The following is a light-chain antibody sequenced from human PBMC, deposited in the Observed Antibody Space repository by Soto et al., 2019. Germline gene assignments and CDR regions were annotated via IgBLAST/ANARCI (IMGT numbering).Light chain of an antibody. J-gene: IGKJ1*01. V-gene: IGKV1-39*01. CDR2: AAS. Sequence: DVPMTHSPSSLSANVGDRSTITCRARQSISTYLHWYQQRPGKAPKLLIYAASRLQSGVPSRFTGSGSGTDFTLTIGRLQEEVFATYYRQYSYPARPFGHGAKV. CDR1: QSISTY. CDR3: QYSYPARP.